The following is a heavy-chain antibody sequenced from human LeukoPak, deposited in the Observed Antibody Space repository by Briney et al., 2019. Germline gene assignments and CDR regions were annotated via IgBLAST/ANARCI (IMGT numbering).Heavy chain of an antibody. Sequence: SQTLSLTCTVSGGSISSGDYYWSWIRQPQGKGLEWIGYIYYSGTTFYNPSLKSRLTISVDTSKNQFSLKLSSVTAADTAVYYCARLSASYLYYFNCWGQGTLVTVSS. CDR1: GGSISSGDYY. D-gene: IGHD1-26*01. CDR2: IYYSGTT. J-gene: IGHJ4*02. CDR3: ARLSASYLYYFNC. V-gene: IGHV4-30-4*08.